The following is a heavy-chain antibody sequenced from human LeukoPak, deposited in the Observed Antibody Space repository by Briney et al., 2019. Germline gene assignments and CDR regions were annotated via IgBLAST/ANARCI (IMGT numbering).Heavy chain of an antibody. CDR1: GFTFSSYA. V-gene: IGHV3-23*01. Sequence: GGSLRLSCAASGFTFSSYAMSWVRQAPGKGLEWVSAISGSGGSTYYADSVKGRFTISRDNTKNTLYLQMNSLRAEDTAVYYCAKDRHAPGRYCSSTSCFPFDSWGQGTLVTVSS. CDR3: AKDRHAPGRYCSSTSCFPFDS. CDR2: ISGSGGST. J-gene: IGHJ5*01. D-gene: IGHD2-2*01.